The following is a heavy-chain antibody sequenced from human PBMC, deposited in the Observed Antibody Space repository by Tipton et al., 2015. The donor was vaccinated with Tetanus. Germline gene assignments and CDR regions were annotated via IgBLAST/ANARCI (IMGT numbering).Heavy chain of an antibody. Sequence: TLSLTCTVSGGSVGTGGNYWSWLRQLPGKGLEWIGNIYNGGSTNYNPSLRGRLSISGDTSKNHFSLRLTSMTAADAAVYYCATGEMFSYESSGDNFYYGMDVWGQGTTVTVPS. V-gene: IGHV4-31*03. J-gene: IGHJ6*02. CDR3: ATGEMFSYESSGDNFYYGMDV. D-gene: IGHD3-22*01. CDR2: IYNGGST. CDR1: GGSVGTGGNY.